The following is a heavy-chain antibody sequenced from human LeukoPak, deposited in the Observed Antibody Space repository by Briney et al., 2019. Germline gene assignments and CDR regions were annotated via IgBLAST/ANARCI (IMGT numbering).Heavy chain of an antibody. D-gene: IGHD5-18*01. V-gene: IGHV1-18*01. CDR3: AREAQLWYPDAFDI. CDR1: GYTFTSYG. Sequence: ASVKVSCKASGYTFTSYGISWVRQAPGQGLEWMGWISAYNGNTNYAQKLQGRVTMTTDTSTSTAYMELRSLRSDDTAVYYCAREAQLWYPDAFDIWGQGTMVTVSS. J-gene: IGHJ3*02. CDR2: ISAYNGNT.